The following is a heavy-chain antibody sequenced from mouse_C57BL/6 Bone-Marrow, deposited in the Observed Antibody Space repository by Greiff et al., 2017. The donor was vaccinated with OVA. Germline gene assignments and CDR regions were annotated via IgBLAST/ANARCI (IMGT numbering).Heavy chain of an antibody. D-gene: IGHD1-1*01. Sequence: DVKLQESGPGLVKPSQSLSLTCSVTGYSITSGYYWNWIRQFPGNKLEWMGYISYDGSNNYNPSLKNRISITRDTSKNQFFLKLNSVTTEDTATYYCARGIYYYGGGYFDVWGTGTTVTVSS. J-gene: IGHJ1*03. CDR3: ARGIYYYGGGYFDV. CDR1: GYSITSGYY. CDR2: ISYDGSN. V-gene: IGHV3-6*01.